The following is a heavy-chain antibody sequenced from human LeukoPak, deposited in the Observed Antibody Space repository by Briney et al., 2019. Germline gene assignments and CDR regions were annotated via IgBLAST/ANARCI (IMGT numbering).Heavy chain of an antibody. CDR2: ISDSGGST. CDR3: ANLYSYGKRYFDF. Sequence: PGGSLRLSCAASGFTFSTSAMSWVRQAPGRGLEWVSDISDSGGSTYYAESVKGRFTVSRDYSKNTLYLQMNSLRADDAAVYYCANLYSYGKRYFDFWGQGNLVTVSS. V-gene: IGHV3-23*01. D-gene: IGHD5-18*01. CDR1: GFTFSTSA. J-gene: IGHJ4*02.